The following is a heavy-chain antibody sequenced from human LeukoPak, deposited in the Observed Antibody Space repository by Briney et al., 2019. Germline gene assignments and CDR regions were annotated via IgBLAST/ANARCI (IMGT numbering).Heavy chain of an antibody. V-gene: IGHV4-59*12. D-gene: IGHD5-12*01. CDR3: ASGGGYADSGGNYFDY. CDR2: IYYSGST. CDR1: GDSISSYY. J-gene: IGHJ4*02. Sequence: SETLSLTCTVSGDSISSYYWSWIRQPPGMRLEWIGYIYYSGSTNYNPSLKSRVTILVDTSKNQFSLELSSVTAADTAVYYCASGGGYADSGGNYFDYWGQGTLVTVSS.